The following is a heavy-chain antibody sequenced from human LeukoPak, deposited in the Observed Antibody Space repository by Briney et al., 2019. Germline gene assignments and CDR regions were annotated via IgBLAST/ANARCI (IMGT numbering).Heavy chain of an antibody. CDR2: IYYSGST. J-gene: IGHJ2*01. D-gene: IGHD6-25*01. CDR1: GGSISSYY. CDR3: ARQGGGFWYFDL. Sequence: SKTLSLTCTVSGGSISSYYWSWIRQPPGKGLEWIGYIYYSGSTNYNPSLKSRVTISVDTSKNQFSLKLSSVTAADTAVYYCARQGGGFWYFDLWGRGTLVTVSS. V-gene: IGHV4-59*08.